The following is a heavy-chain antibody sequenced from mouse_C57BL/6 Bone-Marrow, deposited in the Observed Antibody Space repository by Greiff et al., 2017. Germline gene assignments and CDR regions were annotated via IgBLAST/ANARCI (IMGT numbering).Heavy chain of an antibody. CDR3: ARKDWVGFAY. D-gene: IGHD4-1*01. J-gene: IGHJ3*01. CDR2: IDPSDSYT. Sequence: QVQLQQPGAELVRPGTSVKMSCKASGYTFTSYWMHWVKQRPGQGLEWIGVIDPSDSYTNYNQKFKGKATLTVDTSSSTAYMQLSSLTSEDSAVYYFARKDWVGFAYGGQGTLVTVSA. CDR1: GYTFTSYW. V-gene: IGHV1-59*01.